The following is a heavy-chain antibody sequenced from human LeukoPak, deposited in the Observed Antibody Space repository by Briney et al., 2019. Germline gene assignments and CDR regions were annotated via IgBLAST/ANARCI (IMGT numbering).Heavy chain of an antibody. CDR2: MNPNSGNT. CDR3: ARGPFNYDILTGYYSLGYFDL. D-gene: IGHD3-9*01. V-gene: IGHV1-8*01. J-gene: IGHJ2*01. Sequence: ASVKVSCKASGYTFTSYDINWVRQATGQGLEWMGWMNPNSGNTGYAQKFQGRVTMTRNTSISTAYMELSSLRSEDTAVYYCARGPFNYDILTGYYSLGYFDLWGRGTLVTVSS. CDR1: GYTFTSYD.